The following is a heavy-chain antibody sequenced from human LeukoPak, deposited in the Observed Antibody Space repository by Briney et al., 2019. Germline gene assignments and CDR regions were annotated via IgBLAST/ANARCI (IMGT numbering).Heavy chain of an antibody. J-gene: IGHJ5*02. Sequence: PSETLSLTCTVSGYSITSGYYWGWIRQPPGKGLEWIGSIYYSGSTYYNPSLKSRVSISVDTSKIQFSLRLSSVTVADTAVYYCARTPLRGATFFTSYPNWFDTWGQGTLVTVSS. CDR1: GYSITSGYY. CDR3: ARTPLRGATFFTSYPNWFDT. CDR2: IYYSGST. D-gene: IGHD3-10*01. V-gene: IGHV4-38-2*02.